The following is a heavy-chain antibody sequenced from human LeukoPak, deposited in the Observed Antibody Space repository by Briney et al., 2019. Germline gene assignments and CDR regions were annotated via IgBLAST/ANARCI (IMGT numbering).Heavy chain of an antibody. D-gene: IGHD5-18*01. CDR3: AKTPKASGYSYGYGGDWYFDL. CDR2: ISSSGAYI. J-gene: IGHJ2*01. Sequence: GGSLRLSCAASGFTFSDFGMNWVRQAPGKGLEWVARISSSGAYISYADSVKGRLTISRDNSKNTLYLQMNSLRAEDTAVYYCAKTPKASGYSYGYGGDWYFDLWGRGTLVTVSS. V-gene: IGHV3-21*04. CDR1: GFTFSDFG.